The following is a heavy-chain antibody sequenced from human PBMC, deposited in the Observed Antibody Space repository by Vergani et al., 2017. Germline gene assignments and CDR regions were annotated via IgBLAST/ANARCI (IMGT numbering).Heavy chain of an antibody. CDR3: ASGSSGWYIKKGQFDSFRES. CDR2: IYYSGST. V-gene: IGHV4-39*01. Sequence: QLQLQESGPGLVKPSETLSLTCTVSGGSISSSSYYWGWIRQPPGKGLEWIGSIYYSGSTYYNPSLKSRVTISVDTSKNQFSLKLRSVTDADTAVYYCASGSSGWYIKKGQFDSFRESWGQGTLVTVSS. J-gene: IGHJ4*02. D-gene: IGHD6-19*01. CDR1: GGSISSSSYY.